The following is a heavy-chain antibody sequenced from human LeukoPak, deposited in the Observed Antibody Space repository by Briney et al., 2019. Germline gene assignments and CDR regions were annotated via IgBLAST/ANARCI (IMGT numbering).Heavy chain of an antibody. CDR1: GYSFTSYW. V-gene: IGHV5-51*01. D-gene: IGHD2-21*02. J-gene: IGHJ5*02. CDR2: IYPGDSDT. CDR3: ARRPYCGGDCPYSRGFDP. Sequence: GESLQISCKGSGYSFTSYWIGWVRQMPGKGLEWMGIIYPGDSDTRYSPSFQGQVTISADKSISTAYLQWSSLKASDTAMYYCARRPYCGGDCPYSRGFDPWGQGTLVTVSS.